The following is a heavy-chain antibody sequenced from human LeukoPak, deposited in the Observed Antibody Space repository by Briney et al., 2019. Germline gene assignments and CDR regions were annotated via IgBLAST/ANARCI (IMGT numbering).Heavy chain of an antibody. D-gene: IGHD5-24*01. CDR2: IYYGGST. CDR3: ASADGYKIDY. Sequence: PGGSLRLSCAVSGYTFVNAYLNWVRQPPGKGLEWIGNIYYGGSTYHNPSLKSRVSISVDTSNNQFSLKLSSVTAADTAVYYCASADGYKIDYWGQGTLVTVSS. J-gene: IGHJ4*02. V-gene: IGHV4-59*04. CDR1: GYTFVNAY.